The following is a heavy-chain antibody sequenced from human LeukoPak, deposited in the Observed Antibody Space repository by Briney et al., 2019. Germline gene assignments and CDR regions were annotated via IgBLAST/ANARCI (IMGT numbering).Heavy chain of an antibody. CDR3: ARSTLIMIRGAVDY. D-gene: IGHD3-10*01. Sequence: ASVKVSCKTSVYTFTDHYIHWIRQTPRRGLEWLGWINPQRGSTDSAQNFQGRLTMTRDTSINTAYMELFSLTSDDTAIYYCARSTLIMIRGAVDYWGQGSLVAASS. V-gene: IGHV1-2*02. CDR2: INPQRGST. CDR1: VYTFTDHY. J-gene: IGHJ4*02.